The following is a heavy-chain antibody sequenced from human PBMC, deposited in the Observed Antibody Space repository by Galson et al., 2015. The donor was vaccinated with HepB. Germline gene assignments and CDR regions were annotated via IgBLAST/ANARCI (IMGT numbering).Heavy chain of an antibody. J-gene: IGHJ4*02. D-gene: IGHD5-18*01. CDR1: GFTFSSYA. CDR3: ARRYDYFDY. CDR2: ISGSGAST. V-gene: IGHV3-23*01. Sequence: SLRLSCAASGFTFSSYAMSWVRQAPGKELEWVSAISGSGASTYYTDSVKGRFTISRDNSKNTLYLQMNSLRAEDTAVYYCARRYDYFDYWGQGTLVTVSS.